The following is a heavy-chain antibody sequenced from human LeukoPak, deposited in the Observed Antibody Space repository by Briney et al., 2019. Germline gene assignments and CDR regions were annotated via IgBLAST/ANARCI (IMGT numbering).Heavy chain of an antibody. CDR3: AAIAAAGIPVFDY. J-gene: IGHJ4*02. D-gene: IGHD6-13*01. Sequence: GESLRLSCAASGFTFSSYSMNWVRQAPGKGLEWVSSISSSSSYIYYADSVKGRFTISRDNAKNSLYLQINSLRAEDTAVYYCAAIAAAGIPVFDYWGQETLVTVSS. CDR2: ISSSSSYI. CDR1: GFTFSSYS. V-gene: IGHV3-21*01.